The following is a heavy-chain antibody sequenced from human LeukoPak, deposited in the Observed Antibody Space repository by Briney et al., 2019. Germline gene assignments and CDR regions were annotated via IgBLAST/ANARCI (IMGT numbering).Heavy chain of an antibody. V-gene: IGHV1-46*01. J-gene: IGHJ6*02. CDR2: INPSGGRT. CDR1: GYTFTSYY. CDR3: ARDQTDCSRTNCYNLHYGMDV. Sequence: ASVKVSCKASGYTFTSYYMHWVRQAPGQGLEWMGIINPSGGRTSYAEKFQDRDTMTRDTSTSIVYMELSSLRSEDTAVYYCARDQTDCSRTNCYNLHYGMDVWGQGTTVTVSS. D-gene: IGHD2-2*02.